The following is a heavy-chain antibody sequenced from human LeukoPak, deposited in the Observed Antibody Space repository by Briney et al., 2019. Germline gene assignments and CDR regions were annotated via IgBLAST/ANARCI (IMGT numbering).Heavy chain of an antibody. D-gene: IGHD3-22*01. V-gene: IGHV3-53*01. Sequence: PGGSLRLSCAASGFTVSSTYMSWVRQAPGKGLEWVSIISNAGSTYYADSVKGQFTISRDNSKNTVFLQINSLRAEDTAVYYCARDRPGGYYGFDYWGQGTLVTVSS. J-gene: IGHJ4*02. CDR2: ISNAGST. CDR1: GFTVSSTY. CDR3: ARDRPGGYYGFDY.